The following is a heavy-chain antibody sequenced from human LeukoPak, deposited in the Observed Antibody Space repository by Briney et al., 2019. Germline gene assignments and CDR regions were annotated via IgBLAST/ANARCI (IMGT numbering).Heavy chain of an antibody. J-gene: IGHJ4*02. CDR3: ARVKNYYDSSGYLYYFDY. V-gene: IGHV1-2*02. Sequence: ASVKVSCKASGGTFSSYTISWVRQAPGQGLEWMGRINPNSGGTNYAQKFQGSVTMTRDTSISTAYMELSRLRSDDTAVYYCARVKNYYDSSGYLYYFDYWGQGTLVTVSS. CDR1: GGTFSSYT. CDR2: INPNSGGT. D-gene: IGHD3-22*01.